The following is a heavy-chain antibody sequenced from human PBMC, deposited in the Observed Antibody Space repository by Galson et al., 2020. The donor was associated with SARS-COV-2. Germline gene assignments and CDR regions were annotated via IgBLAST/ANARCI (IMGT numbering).Heavy chain of an antibody. CDR2: LTQSGSV. CDR1: GGSFSGHY. D-gene: IGHD3-22*01. Sequence: SETLSLTCAVYGGSFSGHYWSWIRQSPGKGLEWIGELTQSGSVNYTPSLKSRVTISADTSKNQFSLELRSVTAADTAVYYCARGLLQTTMVIVVFTSASFYFDSWGQGTLVSVSS. V-gene: IGHV4-34*01. J-gene: IGHJ4*02. CDR3: ARGLLQTTMVIVVFTSASFYFDS.